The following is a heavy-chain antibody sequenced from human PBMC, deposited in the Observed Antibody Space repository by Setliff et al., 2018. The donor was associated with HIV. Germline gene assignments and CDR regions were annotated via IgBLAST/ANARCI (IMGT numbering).Heavy chain of an antibody. D-gene: IGHD2-21*02. CDR3: AKTAGYYFYYYMDV. J-gene: IGHJ6*03. V-gene: IGHV3-43*01. CDR2: ITWDGGGT. Sequence: GGSLRLSCAASGFTFSSYTMNWVRQVPGKGLEWVSLITWDGGGTKYSDSVKGRFTISRDNSKNSVFLQMDNLRPEDTALYYCAKTAGYYFYYYMDVWGKGTTVTVSS. CDR1: GFTFSSYT.